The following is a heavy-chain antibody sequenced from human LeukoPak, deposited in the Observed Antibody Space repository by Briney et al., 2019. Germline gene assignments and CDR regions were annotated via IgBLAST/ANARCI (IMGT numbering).Heavy chain of an antibody. CDR1: GGSISSYY. CDR3: AREGIIDTFDI. V-gene: IGHV4-4*07. J-gene: IGHJ3*02. CDR2: IYTNGTT. Sequence: SETLSLTCTVSGGSISSYYWSWIRQPAGKGLELIGRIYTNGTTNYNPSLKSRVTISVDTSKNQFSLKLSSVTAADTAVYYCAREGIIDTFDIWGQGTVVTVSS.